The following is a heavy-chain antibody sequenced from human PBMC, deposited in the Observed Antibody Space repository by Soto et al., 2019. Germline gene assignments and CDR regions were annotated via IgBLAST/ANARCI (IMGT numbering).Heavy chain of an antibody. CDR1: GFSFSSYA. CDR2: ISGSGEST. J-gene: IGHJ4*02. D-gene: IGHD2-21*01. CDR3: TRDAGAFVVVAGVFDY. Sequence: EVQLLESGGVLVQPGKSLRLSCAASGFSFSSYAMNWVRQAPGKGLEWVSSISGSGESTYYADSVKGRFTISRDNSKSTVDLQLHSLRVEDTAVYYCTRDAGAFVVVAGVFDYWGQGTLVTVSS. V-gene: IGHV3-23*01.